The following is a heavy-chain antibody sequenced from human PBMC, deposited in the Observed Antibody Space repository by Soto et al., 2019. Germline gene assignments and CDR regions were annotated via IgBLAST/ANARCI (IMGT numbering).Heavy chain of an antibody. CDR3: ARDGYYYGSGSYYRSYYYGMDV. Sequence: QVQLQESGPGLVKPSQTLSLTCTVSGGSISSGGYYWSWIRQHPGKGLEWIGYIYYSGSTYYNPSRTRRVTISEDTSKNQFSLKLSSVTAADTAVYYCARDGYYYGSGSYYRSYYYGMDVWGQGTTVTVSS. D-gene: IGHD3-10*01. J-gene: IGHJ6*02. V-gene: IGHV4-31*03. CDR2: IYYSGST. CDR1: GGSISSGGYY.